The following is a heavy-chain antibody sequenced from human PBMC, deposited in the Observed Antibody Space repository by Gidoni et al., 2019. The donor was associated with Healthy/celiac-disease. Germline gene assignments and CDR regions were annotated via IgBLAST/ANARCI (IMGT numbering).Heavy chain of an antibody. CDR3: ARDKYEGSSGWYLSDAFDI. D-gene: IGHD6-19*01. J-gene: IGHJ3*02. CDR2: IWYDGSNK. V-gene: IGHV3-33*08. Sequence: QVQLVESGGGVVQPGRSLRLSCAASGFTFSRYGMHWVRQAPGKGLELVAVIWYDGSNKYYADSVKGRFTISRDNSKNTLYLQMNSLRAEDTAVYYCARDKYEGSSGWYLSDAFDIWGQGTMVTVSS. CDR1: GFTFSRYG.